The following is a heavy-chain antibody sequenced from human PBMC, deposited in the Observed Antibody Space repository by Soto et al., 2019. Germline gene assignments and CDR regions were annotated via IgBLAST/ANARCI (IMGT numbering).Heavy chain of an antibody. Sequence: SETQSLTCHVSGGPLTTYFWSWIRQPPGKGLEWIGHIHYSGSTNCSPSLKSRVTISVDTSKNQFSLKLSSVTAADTAVYYCARLKDCSGASCYSWWFGPWGQGILVTVSS. V-gene: IGHV4-59*01. J-gene: IGHJ5*02. D-gene: IGHD2-15*01. CDR2: IHYSGST. CDR3: ARLKDCSGASCYSWWFGP. CDR1: GGPLTTYF.